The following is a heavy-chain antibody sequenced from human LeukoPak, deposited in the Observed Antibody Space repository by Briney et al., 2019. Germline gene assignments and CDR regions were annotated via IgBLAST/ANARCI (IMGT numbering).Heavy chain of an antibody. CDR3: ARDAHGHYYDSSGFLADWFDP. CDR1: GYTFTGYY. D-gene: IGHD3-22*01. Sequence: ASVKVSCKASGYTFTGYYMHWVRQAPGQGLEWMGWINPNSGGTNYAQKFQGRVTMTRDTSISTAYMELSRLRSDDTAVYYCARDAHGHYYDSSGFLADWFDPWGQGTLVTVSS. J-gene: IGHJ5*02. CDR2: INPNSGGT. V-gene: IGHV1-2*02.